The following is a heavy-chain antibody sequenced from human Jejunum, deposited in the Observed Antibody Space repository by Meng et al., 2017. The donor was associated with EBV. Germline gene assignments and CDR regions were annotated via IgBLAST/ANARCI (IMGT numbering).Heavy chain of an antibody. J-gene: IGHJ4*02. CDR1: GYSLTELS. Sequence: QVQLLQSGAEVKKPGASVKVSCKVSGYSLTELSMHWVRQAPGKGLEWMGGFDPEDGETIYAQKFQGRVTMTEDTSTDTAYMELSSLRSEDTAVYYCATAHGFTIFGVAYYFDYWGQGTLVTVSS. D-gene: IGHD3-3*01. CDR3: ATAHGFTIFGVAYYFDY. CDR2: FDPEDGET. V-gene: IGHV1-24*01.